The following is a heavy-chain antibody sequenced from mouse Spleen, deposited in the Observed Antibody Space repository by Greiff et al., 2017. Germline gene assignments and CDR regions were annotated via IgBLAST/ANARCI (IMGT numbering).Heavy chain of an antibody. D-gene: IGHD1-2*01. CDR3: ARATYGYGAMDY. Sequence: EVMLVESEGGLVQPGSSMKLSCTASGFTFSDYYMAWVRQVPEKGLEWVANINYDGSSTYYLDSLKSRFIISRDNAKNILYLQMSSLKSEDTATYYCARATYGYGAMDYWGQGTSVTVSS. J-gene: IGHJ4*01. V-gene: IGHV5-16*01. CDR2: INYDGSST. CDR1: GFTFSDYY.